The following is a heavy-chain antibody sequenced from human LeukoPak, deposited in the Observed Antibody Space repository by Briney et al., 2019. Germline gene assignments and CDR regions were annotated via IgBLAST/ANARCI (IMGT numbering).Heavy chain of an antibody. CDR3: ARLSMGAIDY. J-gene: IGHJ4*02. CDR2: IYPANSDT. CDR1: GYSFTTYW. Sequence: GESLKISCKGSGYSFTTYWIGWVRQMPGKGLEWMAIIYPANSDTRYSPSFQGQVTISADKSISTAYLQWSSLKASDTAMYYCARLSMGAIDYWGQGTLVTVSS. D-gene: IGHD1-26*01. V-gene: IGHV5-51*01.